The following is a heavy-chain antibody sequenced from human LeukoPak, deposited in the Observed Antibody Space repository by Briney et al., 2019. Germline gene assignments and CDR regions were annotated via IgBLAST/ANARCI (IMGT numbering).Heavy chain of an antibody. Sequence: GSLRLSCAASGFTFSSYAMSWVRQAPGKGLEWVSAISGSGGSTYYADSVKGRFTISRDNSKNTLYLQMHSLRAEDTAVYYCAKVLAVAGMGYWGQGTLVTVSS. CDR3: AKVLAVAGMGY. D-gene: IGHD6-19*01. CDR2: ISGSGGST. V-gene: IGHV3-23*01. CDR1: GFTFSSYA. J-gene: IGHJ4*02.